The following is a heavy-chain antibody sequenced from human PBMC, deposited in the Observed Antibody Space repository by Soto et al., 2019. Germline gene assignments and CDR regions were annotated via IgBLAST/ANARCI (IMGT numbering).Heavy chain of an antibody. D-gene: IGHD1-26*01. J-gene: IGHJ6*02. Sequence: QVQLVQSGAEVKKPGSSVKVSCKASGDTFNTYTISWVRQVPGQGLEWMGGIMPLYAKPTYAQPFLGRLTIAADERTSTVYMELSSLRSEDTALYYCASLNNWSSGDGRIDVWGRGTAVSVSS. CDR1: GDTFNTYT. CDR3: ASLNNWSSGDGRIDV. V-gene: IGHV1-69*01. CDR2: IMPLYAKP.